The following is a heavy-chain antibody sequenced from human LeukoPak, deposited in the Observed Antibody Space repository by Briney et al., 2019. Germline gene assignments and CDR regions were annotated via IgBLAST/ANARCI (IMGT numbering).Heavy chain of an antibody. CDR1: GYTFSSYG. V-gene: IGHV1-18*01. CDR2: ISAHNGNT. Sequence: ASVKVSCKASGYTFSSYGISWVRQAPGQGLEWMGWISAHNGNTNYAQKLQGRVSMTTDTSTSTAYMELRGLRSDDTAVYYCARETTLYYGMDVWGQGTTVTVSS. CDR3: ARETTLYYGMDV. D-gene: IGHD1-7*01. J-gene: IGHJ6*02.